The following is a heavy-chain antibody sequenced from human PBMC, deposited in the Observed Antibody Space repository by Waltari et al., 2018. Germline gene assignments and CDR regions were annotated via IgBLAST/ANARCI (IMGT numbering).Heavy chain of an antibody. CDR2: IISSRSTI. CDR3: ARELFFDWDRGGMDV. V-gene: IGHV3-48*01. Sequence: EVQLVESGGGLVQPGGYLRLSCAASGFNFSSYSMNWVRKAQGKGLEWVSYIISSRSTIYYSDSVKCRFTIARDNAKNSLYLQMNSLRAEDTAVYYCARELFFDWDRGGMDVWGQGTTVTVSS. J-gene: IGHJ6*02. D-gene: IGHD3-9*01. CDR1: GFNFSSYS.